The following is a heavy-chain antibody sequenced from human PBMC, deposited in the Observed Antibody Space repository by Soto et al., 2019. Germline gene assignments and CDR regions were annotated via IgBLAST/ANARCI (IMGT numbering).Heavy chain of an antibody. CDR1: GYSFTSYW. V-gene: IGHV5-51*01. Sequence: GESLKISCKGSGYSFTSYWIGWVRQMPGKGLEWMGIIYPGDSDTRYSPSFQGQVTISADKSISTAYLQWSSLKASDTAMYYCARHGAYFDSSGYYYTQGSDYWGQGTLVTVSS. J-gene: IGHJ4*02. CDR2: IYPGDSDT. D-gene: IGHD3-22*01. CDR3: ARHGAYFDSSGYYYTQGSDY.